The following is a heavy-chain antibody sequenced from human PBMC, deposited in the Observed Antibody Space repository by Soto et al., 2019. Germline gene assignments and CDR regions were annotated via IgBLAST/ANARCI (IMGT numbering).Heavy chain of an antibody. J-gene: IGHJ4*02. CDR1: GGSVRSGSYY. CDR3: ARGPPHYYDSSGESGFDY. CDR2: IYYSGST. Sequence: PXGTLSLTFTVSGGSVRSGSYYWSWIRQPPGKGLEWIGYIYYSGSTNYNPSLKSRVTISVDTSKNQFSLKLSSVTAADTAVYFCARGPPHYYDSSGESGFDYCGQRTLVTVSS. D-gene: IGHD3-22*01. V-gene: IGHV4-61*01.